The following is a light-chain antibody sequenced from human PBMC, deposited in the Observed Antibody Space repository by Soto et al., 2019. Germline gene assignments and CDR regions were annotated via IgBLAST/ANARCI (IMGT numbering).Light chain of an antibody. Sequence: DIPLTQSPSFLSASVGDRVTITCRASQGISSYLAWYQQKPGKAPKLLIYTASTLQSGVPSRFSGSGSGTEFTLTISSLQPEDFATYYCQHLNTYPRTFGQGTKLEIK. CDR2: TAS. V-gene: IGKV1-9*01. CDR1: QGISSY. J-gene: IGKJ2*01. CDR3: QHLNTYPRT.